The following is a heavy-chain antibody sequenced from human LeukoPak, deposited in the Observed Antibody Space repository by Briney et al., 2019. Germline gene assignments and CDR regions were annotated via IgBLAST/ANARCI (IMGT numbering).Heavy chain of an antibody. CDR1: GYSFTAFY. CDR2: IHPRSGET. D-gene: IGHD3-16*01. CDR3: ARGFESSTSYVSDFDF. V-gene: IGHV1-2*02. J-gene: IGHJ4*02. Sequence: GASVKVSCKASGYSFTAFYIHWVRQAPGQGLEWMGWIHPRSGETNYAYKFRGRVTMTRDTSISTTYMDLGSLGSDDTAVYYCARGFESSTSYVSDFDFWGQGTLVTVSS.